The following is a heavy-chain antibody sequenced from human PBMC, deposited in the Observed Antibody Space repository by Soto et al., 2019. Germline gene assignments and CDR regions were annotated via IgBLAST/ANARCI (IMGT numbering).Heavy chain of an antibody. D-gene: IGHD6-19*01. J-gene: IGHJ4*02. CDR2: ITTSSTYI. Sequence: GGSLRLSCAASGFTFSSYSMNWVRRAPGKGLEWVSTITTSSTYIYYADSVKGRFTISRDNAKNSLYLQMNSLRAEDTALYYCTRSQWPPNDYWGQGTLVTVSS. CDR3: TRSQWPPNDY. V-gene: IGHV3-21*01. CDR1: GFTFSSYS.